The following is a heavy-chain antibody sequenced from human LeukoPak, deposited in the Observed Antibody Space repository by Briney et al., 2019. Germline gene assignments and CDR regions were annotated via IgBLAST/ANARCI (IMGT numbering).Heavy chain of an antibody. V-gene: IGHV3-33*01. CDR3: AREQGSWYGNYFDY. J-gene: IGHJ4*02. D-gene: IGHD6-13*01. CDR2: IWYDGSNK. CDR1: GFTFSSYG. Sequence: PRGSLRLSCAASGFTFSSYGMHWVRQAPGKGLEWVAVIWYDGSNKYYADSVKGRFTISRDNSKNTLYLQMNSLRAEDTAVYYCAREQGSWYGNYFDYWGQGTLVTVSS.